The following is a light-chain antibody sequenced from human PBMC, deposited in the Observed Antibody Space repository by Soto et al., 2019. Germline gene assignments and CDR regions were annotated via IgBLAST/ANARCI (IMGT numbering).Light chain of an antibody. CDR3: QQRSNWPPLYT. Sequence: EIVLTQSPATLSLSPGERAALSCRASQSVSSYLAWYQQKPGQAPRLLIYDASNRATGILARFSGSGSGTDFTLTISSLEPEYFAVYYCQQRSNWPPLYTFGQGTKLEIK. CDR2: DAS. J-gene: IGKJ2*01. CDR1: QSVSSY. V-gene: IGKV3-11*01.